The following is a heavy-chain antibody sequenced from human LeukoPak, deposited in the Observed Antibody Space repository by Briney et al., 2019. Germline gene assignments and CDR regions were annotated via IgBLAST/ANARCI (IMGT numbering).Heavy chain of an antibody. CDR3: AKAGPMKLQHYFDY. D-gene: IGHD3-22*01. CDR1: GFTFSSYS. CDR2: LSGSSSYI. Sequence: PGGSLRLSCAASGFTFSSYSMNWVRQAPGKGLEWFSSLSGSSSYIYYTDSVKARFTSYRDSSTNTLDLQMNSLRAEDTAVYYWAKAGPMKLQHYFDYWGQGTLVTVSS. J-gene: IGHJ4*02. V-gene: IGHV3-21*01.